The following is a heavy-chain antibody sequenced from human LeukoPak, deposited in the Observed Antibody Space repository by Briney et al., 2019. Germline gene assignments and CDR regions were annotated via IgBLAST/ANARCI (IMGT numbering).Heavy chain of an antibody. J-gene: IGHJ3*02. Sequence: ATVKLSCTASGSTFAKFTIQWVRQAPGQGLEWMGIINPSGGTTSYAQKFQGRVRMTRATSKSTVYMELSSMRSEAPAVYYCARDKRGERTPGGGYGGFDIWGQGTMVSVSS. CDR3: ARDKRGERTPGGGYGGFDI. CDR1: GSTFAKFT. CDR2: INPSGGTT. V-gene: IGHV1-46*01. D-gene: IGHD3-16*01.